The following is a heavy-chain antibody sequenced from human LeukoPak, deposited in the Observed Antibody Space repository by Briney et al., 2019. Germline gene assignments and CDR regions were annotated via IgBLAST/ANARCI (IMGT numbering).Heavy chain of an antibody. D-gene: IGHD6-13*01. CDR1: GSTFSSYA. CDR3: ARDGIAAAGTSYYYYYYGMDV. Sequence: PGRSLRLSCAASGSTFSSYAMHWVRQAPGKGLEWVAVISYDGSNKYYADSVKGRFTISRDNSKNTLYLQMNSLRAEDTAVYYCARDGIAAAGTSYYYYYYGMDVWGQGTTVTVSS. J-gene: IGHJ6*02. CDR2: ISYDGSNK. V-gene: IGHV3-30*04.